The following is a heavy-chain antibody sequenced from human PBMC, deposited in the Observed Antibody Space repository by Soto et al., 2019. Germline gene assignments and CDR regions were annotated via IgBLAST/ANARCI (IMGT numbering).Heavy chain of an antibody. J-gene: IGHJ4*02. CDR1: GFTFSSYG. CDR3: ARGAYCSGGSCYSVGFYY. Sequence: QVQLVESGGGVVQPGRSLRLSCAASGFTFSSYGMHWVRQAPGKGLEWVAVIWYDGSNKYYADSVKGRFTISRDNSKNTLYLQMNSLRAEDTAVYYCARGAYCSGGSCYSVGFYYWGQRTLVTVSS. CDR2: IWYDGSNK. D-gene: IGHD2-15*01. V-gene: IGHV3-33*01.